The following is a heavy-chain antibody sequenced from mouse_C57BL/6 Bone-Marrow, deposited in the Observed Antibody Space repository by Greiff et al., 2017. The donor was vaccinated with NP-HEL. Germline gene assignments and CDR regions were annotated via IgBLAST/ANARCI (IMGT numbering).Heavy chain of an antibody. V-gene: IGHV1-69*01. CDR2: IDHSASYS. CDR1: GYTFTSYW. J-gene: IGHJ2*01. D-gene: IGHD1-1*01. Sequence: QVQLLQPGAELVMPGASVKLSCKASGYTFTSYWMRWVRQRPGQGLEWIGDIDHSASYSNSNQNLQVKSPLTVDKDSSTAYMQLSSLPSEDSAVYYCARTYYGSSYFDYWGQGTTLTVSS. CDR3: ARTYYGSSYFDY.